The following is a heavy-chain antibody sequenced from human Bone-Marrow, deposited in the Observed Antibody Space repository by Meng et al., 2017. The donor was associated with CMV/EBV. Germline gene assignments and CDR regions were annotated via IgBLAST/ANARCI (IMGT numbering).Heavy chain of an antibody. CDR3: TKDLRPGGADV. V-gene: IGHV3-9*01. D-gene: IGHD3-10*01. CDR2: FSLDSDRI. Sequence: GGSLRLSCAVSGFTFSRSGMYWVRQAPGKGLEWVSGFSLDSDRIDYADSVKGRFTVSRDSAKGSLYLQMNSLRVEDTALYYCTKDLRPGGADVWGQGTRVTVSS. CDR1: GFTFSRSG. J-gene: IGHJ6*02.